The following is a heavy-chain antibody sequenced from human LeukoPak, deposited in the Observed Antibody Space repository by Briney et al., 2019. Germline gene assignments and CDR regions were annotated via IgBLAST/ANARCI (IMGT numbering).Heavy chain of an antibody. J-gene: IGHJ4*02. Sequence: ASVKVSCKASGYTFTGYYMHWVRQAPGQGLEWMGWINPNSGGTNYAQKFQGRVTMTRDTSISTAYMELSRLRSDDTAVYYCAGDPNPDFYDSSGYYGLDDYWGQGTLVTVSS. D-gene: IGHD3-22*01. V-gene: IGHV1-2*02. CDR3: AGDPNPDFYDSSGYYGLDDY. CDR1: GYTFTGYY. CDR2: INPNSGGT.